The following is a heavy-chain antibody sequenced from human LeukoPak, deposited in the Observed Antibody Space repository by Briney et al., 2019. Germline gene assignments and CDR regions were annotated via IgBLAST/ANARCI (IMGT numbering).Heavy chain of an antibody. CDR2: ISVSGNT. J-gene: IGHJ4*02. D-gene: IGHD6-13*01. CDR3: AKDRAAAGSDY. CDR1: GFTLSSYA. V-gene: IGHV3-23*01. Sequence: GGSLRLSCAASGFTLSSYAMSWVRQGPGKGLEWVSAISVSGNTYHADSVKGRFTISRDSSKNTLYLQMNSLRAGDAAVYYCAKDRAAAGSDYWGQGTLVTVSS.